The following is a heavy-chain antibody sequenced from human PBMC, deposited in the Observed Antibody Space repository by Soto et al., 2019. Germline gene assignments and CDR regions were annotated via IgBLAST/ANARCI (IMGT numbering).Heavy chain of an antibody. J-gene: IGHJ4*02. CDR1: GFTFSSYG. D-gene: IGHD5-18*01. V-gene: IGHV3-30*18. CDR3: AKDLIQLWLRGGAFDY. CDR2: ISYDGSNK. Sequence: QVQLVESGGGVVQPGRSLRLSCAASGFTFSSYGMHWVRQAPGKGLEWVAVISYDGSNKYYADSVKGRFTISRDNSKNTLYLQMNSLRAEDTDVYYCAKDLIQLWLRGGAFDYWGPGTLVTVSS.